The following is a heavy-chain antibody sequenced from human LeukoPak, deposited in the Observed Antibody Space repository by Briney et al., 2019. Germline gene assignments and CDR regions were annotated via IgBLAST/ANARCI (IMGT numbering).Heavy chain of an antibody. CDR2: IYHSWTT. CDR3: ARASTYFDS. V-gene: IGHV4-31*03. J-gene: IGHJ4*02. Sequence: SETLSLTCTVSGDIISSDGNYWSWIRQHPGQGLEWTVYIYHSWTTYYNPSLKSRVSLSVDTSKNQFSLKLSSVTAADTAVYYCARASTYFDSWGQGTLVAVSS. CDR1: GDIISSDGNY.